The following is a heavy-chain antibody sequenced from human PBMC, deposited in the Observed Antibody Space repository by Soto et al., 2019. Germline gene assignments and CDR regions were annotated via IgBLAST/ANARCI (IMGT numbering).Heavy chain of an antibody. J-gene: IGHJ4*02. CDR2: IYPGDSDT. CDR3: ERQVEDGYSFAYHY. D-gene: IGHD5-18*01. CDR1: VYSFASYW. Sequence: GESLKVSFEGSVYSFASYWIGWLRQMPGKGLEWMGIIYPGDSDTRYSTSFKGQVTISADKSISTAYLHWTSLKASDSAMYYCERQVEDGYSFAYHYWGQGTQVAVCS. V-gene: IGHV5-51*01.